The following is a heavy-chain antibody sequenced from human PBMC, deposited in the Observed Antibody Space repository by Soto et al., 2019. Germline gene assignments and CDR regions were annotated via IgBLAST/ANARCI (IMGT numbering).Heavy chain of an antibody. V-gene: IGHV4-61*01. CDR2: IYYSGST. D-gene: IGHD3-10*01. CDR1: CGSVSSGSYY. CDR3: ARVLGYGSGSGLEYFDY. J-gene: IGHJ4*02. Sequence: SETLSLTCTFSCGSVSSGSYYWSCIRQPPGKGLEWIGYIYYSGSTNYNPSLKSRVTISVDTSKNQFSLKLSSVTAADTAVYYCARVLGYGSGSGLEYFDYWGQGTLVTVSS.